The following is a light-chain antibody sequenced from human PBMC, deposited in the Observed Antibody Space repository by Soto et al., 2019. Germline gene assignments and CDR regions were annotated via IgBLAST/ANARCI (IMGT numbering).Light chain of an antibody. V-gene: IGKV3-20*01. J-gene: IGKJ1*01. Sequence: EVVLAQSPGTLSLSPGERATLSCRASQSVSSNYLAWYQQRPGQAPRLLIYGASSRATGIPDRFSGSGSGTDFTLNISRLEPEDSAVYFCQNYTSHPFGQGTK. CDR3: QNYTSHP. CDR2: GAS. CDR1: QSVSSNY.